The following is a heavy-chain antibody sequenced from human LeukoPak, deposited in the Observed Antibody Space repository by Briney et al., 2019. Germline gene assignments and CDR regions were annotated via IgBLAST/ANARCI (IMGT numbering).Heavy chain of an antibody. Sequence: SETLSLTCTVSGGSISSSSYYWGWIRQPSGKGLEWSGSIYYSGSTYYNPSLKSRVTISVDTSKNQFSLKLSSVTAADTAVYYCARHRITMVRGDPFDYWGQGTLVTVSS. CDR3: ARHRITMVRGDPFDY. CDR1: GGSISSSSYY. D-gene: IGHD3-10*01. V-gene: IGHV4-39*01. J-gene: IGHJ4*02. CDR2: IYYSGST.